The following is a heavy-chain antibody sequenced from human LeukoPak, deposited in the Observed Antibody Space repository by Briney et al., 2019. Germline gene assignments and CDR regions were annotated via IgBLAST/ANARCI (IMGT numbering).Heavy chain of an antibody. CDR3: AKSKGAHYYYMDV. CDR1: GFTFDDYA. Sequence: GGSLRLSCAASGFTFDDYAMHWVRQAPGKGLGWVSLISWDGGSTYYADSVKGRFTFSRDNSKNSLYLQMNSPRDEDTAYYYCAKSKGAHYYYMDVWGKGTTVTVSS. D-gene: IGHD3-16*01. CDR2: ISWDGGST. J-gene: IGHJ6*03. V-gene: IGHV3-43D*03.